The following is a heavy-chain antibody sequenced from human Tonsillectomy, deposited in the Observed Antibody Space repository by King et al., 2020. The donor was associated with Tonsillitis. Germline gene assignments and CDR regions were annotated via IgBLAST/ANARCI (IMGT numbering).Heavy chain of an antibody. CDR2: IYHSGST. CDR1: GGSISNGGYS. Sequence: LQLQESGSGLVKPSQTLSLTCAVSGGSISNGGYSWSWIRQPPGKGLEWIGYIYHSGSTYYNPSLKSRVTISVDRSKNQFSLKLSSVTAADTAVYYCARMYYYGSGSYYSWFDPWGQGTLVTVSS. V-gene: IGHV4-30-2*01. CDR3: ARMYYYGSGSYYSWFDP. D-gene: IGHD3-10*01. J-gene: IGHJ5*02.